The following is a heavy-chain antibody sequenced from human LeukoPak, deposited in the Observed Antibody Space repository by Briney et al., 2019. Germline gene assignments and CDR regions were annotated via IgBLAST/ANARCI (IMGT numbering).Heavy chain of an antibody. J-gene: IGHJ4*02. V-gene: IGHV4-59*01. D-gene: IGHD2-15*01. Sequence: SETLSLTCTVSGGSISSYYWSWIRQPPGKGLEWIGYIYYSGSTNYNPSLKSRVTISVDTSKNQFSLKLSSVTAADTAVYYCARGAEAPVAVGCWGKEPLVTV. CDR1: GGSISSYY. CDR2: IYYSGST. CDR3: ARGAEAPVAVGC.